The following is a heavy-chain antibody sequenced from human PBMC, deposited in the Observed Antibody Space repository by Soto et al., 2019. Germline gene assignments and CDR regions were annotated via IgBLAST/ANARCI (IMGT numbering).Heavy chain of an antibody. Sequence: GGSLRLSCAASGFNFANFVMHWVRQAPGKGLEYVSGIWTDSSRRAYAGSVKGRFIISRDNAKNALYLQMNSLRTDDTALYYCVKDLPNGSVDHWGQGTLVTVSS. V-gene: IGHV3-9*01. D-gene: IGHD2-8*01. CDR1: GFNFANFV. CDR3: VKDLPNGSVDH. J-gene: IGHJ4*02. CDR2: IWTDSSRR.